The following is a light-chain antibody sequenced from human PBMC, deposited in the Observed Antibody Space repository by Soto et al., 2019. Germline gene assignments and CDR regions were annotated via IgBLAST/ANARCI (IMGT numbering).Light chain of an antibody. J-gene: IGLJ1*01. Sequence: QSALTQPPSASGSPGQSVTISCTGSSSDVGAYKYVSWYQQHPGKVPKLMIYEVSKRPSGVPDRFSGFKSGNTASLTVSGLQAEDEADYYCSSYAGSNTDYVFGTGTKVTVL. V-gene: IGLV2-8*01. CDR2: EVS. CDR3: SSYAGSNTDYV. CDR1: SSDVGAYKY.